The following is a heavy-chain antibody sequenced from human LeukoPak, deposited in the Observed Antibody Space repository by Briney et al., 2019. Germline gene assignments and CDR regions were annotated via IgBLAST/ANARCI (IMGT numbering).Heavy chain of an antibody. CDR1: GYTFTGYY. CDR3: ARERGTLAVAGDAVDI. J-gene: IGHJ3*02. V-gene: IGHV1-2*02. Sequence: GASVKVSCKASGYTFTGYYMHWVRQAPGEGLEWMGWISPNSGGTKYAQKFQGRVTMTRDTSINTAYMEVRRLTSDDTAVYYCARERGTLAVAGDAVDIWGQGTMVTVSS. D-gene: IGHD6-19*01. CDR2: ISPNSGGT.